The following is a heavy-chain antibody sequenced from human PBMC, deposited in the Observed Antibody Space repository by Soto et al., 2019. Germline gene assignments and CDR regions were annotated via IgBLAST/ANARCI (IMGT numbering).Heavy chain of an antibody. V-gene: IGHV1-18*04. J-gene: IGHJ4*02. CDR1: GYTFTSYG. D-gene: IGHD1-7*01. CDR2: ISAYNGNT. Sequence: GASVKVSCKASGYTFTSYGISWVRQAPGQGLEWMGWISAYNGNTNYAQKLQGRVTMTTDTSARTAYMEVRSLRSDDTAVYYCARTTATTGTFDHWGQGTLVTVSS. CDR3: ARTTATTGTFDH.